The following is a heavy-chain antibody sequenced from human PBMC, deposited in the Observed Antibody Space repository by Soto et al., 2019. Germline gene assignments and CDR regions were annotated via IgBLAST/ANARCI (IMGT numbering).Heavy chain of an antibody. D-gene: IGHD2-15*01. CDR2: INAGNGNT. Sequence: ASVKVSCKASGYTFTSYAMHWVRQAPGQRLEWMGWINAGNGNTKYSQKFQGRVTITRDTSASTAYMELSSLRSEDTAVYYCARFHEAVVLRGYYFDYWGQGTLVTVSS. CDR3: ARFHEAVVLRGYYFDY. V-gene: IGHV1-3*01. J-gene: IGHJ4*02. CDR1: GYTFTSYA.